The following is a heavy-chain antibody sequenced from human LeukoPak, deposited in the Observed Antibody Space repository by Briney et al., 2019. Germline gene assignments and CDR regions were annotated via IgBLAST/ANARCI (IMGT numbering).Heavy chain of an antibody. Sequence: GGSLRLSCAASGFTFSNFYMSWIRQAPGKGLEWVSLINSASTYTNFADSVKGRFTVARDNAKTPLFLQMNSMGAEDAALYYSTKFLASQYDYFDIWGQGTMVTASA. D-gene: IGHD3-16*01. CDR1: GFTFSNFY. CDR2: INSASTYT. V-gene: IGHV3-11*03. CDR3: TKFLASQYDYFDI. J-gene: IGHJ3*02.